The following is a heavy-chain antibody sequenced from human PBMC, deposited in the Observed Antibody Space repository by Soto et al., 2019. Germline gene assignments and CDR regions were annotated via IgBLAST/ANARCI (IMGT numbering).Heavy chain of an antibody. V-gene: IGHV3-7*01. CDR3: ARDFPGPLTYGMDV. J-gene: IGHJ6*02. CDR2: VKYDGSQT. CDR1: GFTFSSYW. Sequence: PGGSLRLSCAASGFTFSSYWMSWVRQAPGKGLVWVANVKYDGSQTYYVGSVKGRFTISRDNAKNSLYLQMNSLRAEDTAVYYCARDFPGPLTYGMDVWGQGTTVTVSS.